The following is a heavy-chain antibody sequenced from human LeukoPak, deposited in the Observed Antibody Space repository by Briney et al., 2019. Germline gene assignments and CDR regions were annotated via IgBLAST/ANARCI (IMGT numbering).Heavy chain of an antibody. CDR3: ATIVSGVDDYFYYYMDV. J-gene: IGHJ6*03. Sequence: GASVTVSCKVSGYRVSESSMHWVRQAPGKGLEWMGGFDPDDRKTIYAQKFQGRFTMTEDTSTDTAYMELSSLRSEDTAVYFCATIVSGVDDYFYYYMDVWGKGTPVTVSS. D-gene: IGHD1-26*01. V-gene: IGHV1-24*01. CDR1: GYRVSESS. CDR2: FDPDDRKT.